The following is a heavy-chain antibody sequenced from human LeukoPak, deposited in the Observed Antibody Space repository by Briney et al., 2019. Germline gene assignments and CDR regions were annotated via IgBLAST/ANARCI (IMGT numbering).Heavy chain of an antibody. CDR3: AKGGVRGVVYFDY. CDR2: ISYDGSNK. J-gene: IGHJ4*02. D-gene: IGHD3-10*01. CDR1: GITLSSSG. V-gene: IGHV3-30*18. Sequence: GGSLRLSCAASGITLSSSGMHWVRQAPGKGLEWVAVISYDGSNKYYADSVKGRFTISRDNSKNTLYLQMNSLRAEDTAVYYCAKGGVRGVVYFDYWGQGTLVTVSS.